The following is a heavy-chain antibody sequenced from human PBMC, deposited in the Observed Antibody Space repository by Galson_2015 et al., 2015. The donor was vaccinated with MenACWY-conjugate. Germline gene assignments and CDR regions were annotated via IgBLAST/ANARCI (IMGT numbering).Heavy chain of an antibody. CDR3: ARVFDTWYMDV. J-gene: IGHJ6*03. Sequence: LRLSCAASEFTFGTYGIHWVRRAPAKGLEWVALIWDDGSYKYYADSVKGRFTISRDNSKNTLYLQMNSLRAEDTAVYYCARVFDTWYMDVWGKGTTVTVSS. CDR2: IWDDGSYK. CDR1: EFTFGTYG. D-gene: IGHD3-3*01. V-gene: IGHV3-33*08.